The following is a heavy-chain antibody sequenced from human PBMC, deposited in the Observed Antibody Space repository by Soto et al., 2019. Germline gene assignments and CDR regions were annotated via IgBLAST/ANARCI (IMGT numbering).Heavy chain of an antibody. CDR1: GFTFSSYA. J-gene: IGHJ4*02. Sequence: QVQLVESGGGVVQPGRSLRLSCAASGFTFSSYAMHWVRQAPGKGLAWVAVISYDGSNKYYADSVKGRFTISRDNYKNTLYLQMNSLRAEDTAVYYCARDPMGRYYGSGSYYFDYWGKGTLVTVSS. D-gene: IGHD3-10*01. CDR2: ISYDGSNK. V-gene: IGHV3-30-3*01. CDR3: ARDPMGRYYGSGSYYFDY.